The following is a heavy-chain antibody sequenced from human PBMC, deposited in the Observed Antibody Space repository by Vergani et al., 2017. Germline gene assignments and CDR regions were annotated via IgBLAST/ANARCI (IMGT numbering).Heavy chain of an antibody. D-gene: IGHD6-19*01. J-gene: IGHJ4*02. CDR2: INPTTGNP. CDR1: GYTFTNYA. Sequence: QVQLVQSGSEVKKPGASVKVSCRASGYTFTNYAIHWVRQAPGQGLEWMGWINPTTGNPTYARAFTGRFVFSLDTSISTAYLQIGSLKAEDTAVYFCARAKRGRLAVGATDSWGQGTLLTVSS. CDR3: ARAKRGRLAVGATDS. V-gene: IGHV7-4-1*01.